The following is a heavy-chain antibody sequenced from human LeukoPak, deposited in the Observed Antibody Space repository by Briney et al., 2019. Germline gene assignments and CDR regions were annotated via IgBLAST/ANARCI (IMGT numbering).Heavy chain of an antibody. J-gene: IGHJ4*02. CDR2: IFGSGGSA. CDR1: GLTFGSYA. Sequence: GGSLRLSCAASGLTFGSYAMYWVRQAPGKGLEWVSGIFGSGGSAHYADSVKGRFTISRDNSKNTVYLQMDSLRVEDTAIYYCVKTTTGYSSGRYPAWPIDYWGQGTLVTVSS. CDR3: VKTTTGYSSGRYPAWPIDY. D-gene: IGHD2-15*01. V-gene: IGHV3-23*01.